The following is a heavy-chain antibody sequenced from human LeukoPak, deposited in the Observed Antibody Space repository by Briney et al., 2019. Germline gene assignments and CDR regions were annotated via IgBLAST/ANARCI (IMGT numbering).Heavy chain of an antibody. Sequence: GGSLRLSCAASGFPFSSYAMSWVRQAPGKGLEWVSAISHSGGSTYYADSVKGRFTISRDNSKNTLYLQMNSLRAEDTAVYYCAKLLYYYDSSQPYWGQGTPVTVSS. V-gene: IGHV3-23*01. CDR3: AKLLYYYDSSQPY. CDR2: ISHSGGST. J-gene: IGHJ4*02. CDR1: GFPFSSYA. D-gene: IGHD3-22*01.